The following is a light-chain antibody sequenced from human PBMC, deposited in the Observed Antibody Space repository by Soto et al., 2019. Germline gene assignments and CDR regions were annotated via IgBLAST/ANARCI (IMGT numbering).Light chain of an antibody. CDR3: CSYAGSWV. V-gene: IGLV2-23*01. J-gene: IGLJ3*02. CDR1: SSDVGGYNY. Sequence: QSVLTQPASVSGSPGQSITISCTGTSSDVGGYNYVSWYQQHPGKAPKLMIYEGSKRPSGVSNRFSGSKSGNTASLTISGLQAEDEADYYCCSYAGSWVFGGRTKLTVL. CDR2: EGS.